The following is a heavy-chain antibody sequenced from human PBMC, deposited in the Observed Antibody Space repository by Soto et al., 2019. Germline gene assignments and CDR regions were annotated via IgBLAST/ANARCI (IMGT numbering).Heavy chain of an antibody. J-gene: IGHJ4*02. CDR1: GASISSGRSY. Sequence: SETLSLTCTVSGASISSGRSYWSWIRQHPGKGLEWIGYMFYSGSTYYHPSLKSRVNISADTSKNQFSLRLTSVTPADTAVYYCSRDNGYGHFDSWGQGTLVTVSS. CDR3: SRDNGYGHFDS. CDR2: MFYSGST. V-gene: IGHV4-31*03. D-gene: IGHD5-12*01.